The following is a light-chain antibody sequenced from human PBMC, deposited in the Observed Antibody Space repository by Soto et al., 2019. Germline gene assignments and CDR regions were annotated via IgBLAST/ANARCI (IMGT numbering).Light chain of an antibody. CDR1: QSIAID. V-gene: IGKV3-15*01. J-gene: IGKJ4*01. CDR3: QPYNNWPLT. CDR2: RAS. Sequence: EVVMTQSPATLSVSPGEGVFLSCRASQSIAIDLAWYQQKSGQAPRLLIYRASTRATDIPARFSGSGSGTDFTYTISSLQSEDFAIYYCQPYNNWPLTFGGGTKVDIK.